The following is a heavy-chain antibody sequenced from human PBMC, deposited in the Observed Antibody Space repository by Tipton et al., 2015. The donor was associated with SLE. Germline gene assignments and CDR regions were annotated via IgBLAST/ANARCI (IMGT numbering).Heavy chain of an antibody. CDR3: ARVPFGAWRFDL. V-gene: IGHV4-39*07. Sequence: TLSLTCTVSGGSISSINNYWGWIRQPPGKGLEWIGSIYYSGNTYHNPSLKSRVTISIDTSKNQFSLNLNSVTAADTAVYYCARVPFGAWRFDLWGQGTLVTVSS. J-gene: IGHJ4*02. D-gene: IGHD2-21*02. CDR2: IYYSGNT. CDR1: GGSISSINNY.